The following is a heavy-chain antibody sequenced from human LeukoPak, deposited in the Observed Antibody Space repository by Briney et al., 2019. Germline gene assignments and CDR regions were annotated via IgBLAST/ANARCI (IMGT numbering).Heavy chain of an antibody. J-gene: IGHJ4*02. CDR2: ISGSGANT. D-gene: IGHD2-21*01. CDR1: GFTFSSYG. CDR3: ATEKGDSPDY. Sequence: KPGGSLRLSCAASGFTFSSYGMHWVRQAPGKGLEWVSGISGSGANTYHADSVKGRFTISRDNSKNTLYVQMNSLRAEDTAVYYCATEKGDSPDYWGQGTLVTVSS. V-gene: IGHV3-23*01.